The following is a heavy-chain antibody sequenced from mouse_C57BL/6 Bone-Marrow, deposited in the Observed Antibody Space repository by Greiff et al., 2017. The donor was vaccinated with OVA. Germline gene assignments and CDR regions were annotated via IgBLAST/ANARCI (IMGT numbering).Heavy chain of an antibody. V-gene: IGHV1-76*01. CDR3: ARVRGYDGYSFAY. J-gene: IGHJ3*01. D-gene: IGHD2-3*01. Sequence: QVQLQQSGAELVRPGASVKLSCKASGYTFTDYYINWVKQRPGQGLEWIARIYPGSGNTYYNEKFKGKATLTAEKSSSTAYMQLSSLTSEDSAVYFCARVRGYDGYSFAYWGQGTLVTVSA. CDR2: IYPGSGNT. CDR1: GYTFTDYY.